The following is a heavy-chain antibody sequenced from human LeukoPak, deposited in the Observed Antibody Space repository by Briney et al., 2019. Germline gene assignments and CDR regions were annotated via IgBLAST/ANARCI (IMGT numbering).Heavy chain of an antibody. CDR2: INHSGST. CDR1: GGSFSGYY. J-gene: IGHJ5*02. D-gene: IGHD3-10*01. V-gene: IGHV4-34*01. CDR3: ARGLHMVRGVMGWFDP. Sequence: SETLSLTCAVYGGSFSGYYWSWIRQPPGKGLEWIGEINHSGSTNYNPSLKSRVTISVDTSKNQFSPKLSSVTAADTAVYYCARGLHMVRGVMGWFDPWGQGTLVTVSS.